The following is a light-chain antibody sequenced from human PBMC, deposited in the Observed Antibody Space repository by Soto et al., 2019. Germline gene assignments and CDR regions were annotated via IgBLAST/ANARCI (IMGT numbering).Light chain of an antibody. Sequence: QSALTQPASVSGSPGQSITISCTGSSDDVGGYNYVSWYQQHPGKAPKLMIYDVSNRPSGVSNRFSGSKSGNTASLTISGRQAEDEADYYCSSYTSSSTPSNVFGTGTKLTVL. CDR1: SDDVGGYNY. V-gene: IGLV2-14*03. CDR3: SSYTSSSTPSNV. CDR2: DVS. J-gene: IGLJ1*01.